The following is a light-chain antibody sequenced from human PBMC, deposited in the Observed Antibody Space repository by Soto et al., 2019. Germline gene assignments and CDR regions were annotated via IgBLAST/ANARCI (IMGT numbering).Light chain of an antibody. Sequence: DIQMTQSPSTLSASVGDRVTITCRASQSISSWLAWYQQKPGKAPKLLIYDASSLESGVPSRFSGSGSGTEFPLTTSSLRPVDFPTINCQHINSNGTSAKGTKVK. CDR2: DAS. J-gene: IGKJ1*01. V-gene: IGKV1-5*01. CDR3: QHINSNGT. CDR1: QSISSW.